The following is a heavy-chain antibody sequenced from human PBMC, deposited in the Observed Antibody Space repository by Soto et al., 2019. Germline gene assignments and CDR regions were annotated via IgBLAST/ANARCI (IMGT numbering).Heavy chain of an antibody. J-gene: IGHJ4*02. D-gene: IGHD3-22*01. Sequence: PVGSLRLCGAASGFTFSSYSMNLVRQAPGKGLEWVSYISSSSSTIYYADSVKGRFTISRDNAKNSLYLQMNSLRDEDTAVYYCARDREYYDSSGYYYVRLDYWGQGTLVTVSS. V-gene: IGHV3-48*02. CDR1: GFTFSSYS. CDR3: ARDREYYDSSGYYYVRLDY. CDR2: ISSSSSTI.